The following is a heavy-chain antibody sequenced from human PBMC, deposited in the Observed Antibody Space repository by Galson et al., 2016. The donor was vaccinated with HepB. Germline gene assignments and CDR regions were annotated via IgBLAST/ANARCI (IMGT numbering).Heavy chain of an antibody. CDR2: IKQDGSDQ. J-gene: IGHJ5*02. CDR1: GFTFSSSW. D-gene: IGHD3-16*02. Sequence: LRLSCAASGFTFSSSWMSWVRQAPGKGLEWVANIKQDGSDQYYVDSVKGRLTISRDNAKNSLYLKMNSMRGEDTAVYYSARIMHDYVCGSYRQQGFDPWGQGTLVTVSS. V-gene: IGHV3-7*01. CDR3: ARIMHDYVCGSYRQQGFDP.